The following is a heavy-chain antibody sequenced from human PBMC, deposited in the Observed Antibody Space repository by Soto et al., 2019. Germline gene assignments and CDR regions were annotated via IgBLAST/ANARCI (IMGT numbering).Heavy chain of an antibody. V-gene: IGHV4-59*01. CDR3: ARAEGYCSSTRCYPTHYYYYYGMDV. CDR2: IYYSGST. CDR1: GGSISSYY. J-gene: IGHJ6*02. D-gene: IGHD2-2*01. Sequence: SSETLSLTCTVSGGSISSYYWSWIRQPPGKGLEWIGYIYYSGSTNYNPSLKSRVTISVDTSKNQFSLKLSSVTAADTAVYYCARAEGYCSSTRCYPTHYYYYYGMDVWGQGTTVTVSS.